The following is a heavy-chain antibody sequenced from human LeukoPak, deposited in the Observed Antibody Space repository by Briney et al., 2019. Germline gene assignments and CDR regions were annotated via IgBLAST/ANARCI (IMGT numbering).Heavy chain of an antibody. CDR2: ISGNSDTI. CDR3: ARVGVIAGAGTYDY. J-gene: IGHJ4*02. CDR1: GFTFSSYA. V-gene: IGHV3-48*04. Sequence: PGGSLRLSCAASGFTFSSYAMTWIRQAPGNGLEWVSYISGNSDTISYADSVKGRFTISRDNAKNSLHLQMNSLRVEDTAVYYCARVGVIAGAGTYDYWGQGTPVTVSS. D-gene: IGHD6-13*01.